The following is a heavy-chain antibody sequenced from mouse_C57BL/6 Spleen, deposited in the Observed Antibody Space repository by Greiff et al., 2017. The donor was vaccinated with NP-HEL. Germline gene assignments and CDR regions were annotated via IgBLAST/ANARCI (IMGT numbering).Heavy chain of an antibody. V-gene: IGHV1-63*01. CDR2: IYPGGGYT. J-gene: IGHJ4*01. CDR1: GYTFTNYW. D-gene: IGHD3-2*02. Sequence: QVQLKQSGAELVRPGTSVKMSCKASGYTFTNYWIGWAKQRPGHGLEWIGDIYPGGGYTNYNEKFKGKATLTVDKSSSTAYMQLSSLTSEDSAVYYCARSSSGGDYYAMDYWGQGTSVTVSS. CDR3: ARSSSGGDYYAMDY.